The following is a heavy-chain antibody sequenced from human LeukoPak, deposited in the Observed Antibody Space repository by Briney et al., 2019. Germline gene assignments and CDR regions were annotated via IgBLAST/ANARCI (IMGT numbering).Heavy chain of an antibody. CDR2: IYYSGST. D-gene: IGHD3-9*01. V-gene: IGHV4-39*01. CDR3: AFTYYDILTGYYNDDY. J-gene: IGHJ4*02. Sequence: SETLSLTCTVSGGSISSSSYYWGWIRQPPGKGLEWIGSIYYSGSTYYNPSLKSRVTISVDTSKNQFSLKLSSVTAADTAVYYCAFTYYDILTGYYNDDYWGQGTLVTVSS. CDR1: GGSISSSSYY.